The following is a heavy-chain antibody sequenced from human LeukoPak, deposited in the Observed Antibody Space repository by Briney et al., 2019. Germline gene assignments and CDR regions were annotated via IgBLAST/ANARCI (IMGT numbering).Heavy chain of an antibody. V-gene: IGHV4-61*02. J-gene: IGHJ2*01. CDR1: GGSISSGSYY. D-gene: IGHD6-19*01. CDR2: IYTSGST. Sequence: SETLSLTCTVSGGSISSGSYYWSWIRQPAGKGLEWIGRIYTSGSTNYNPSLKSRVTISVDTSKNQFSLKLSSVTAADTAVYYCARAPTVPLWYSSGWYGAPYWYFDLWGRGTLVTVSS. CDR3: ARAPTVPLWYSSGWYGAPYWYFDL.